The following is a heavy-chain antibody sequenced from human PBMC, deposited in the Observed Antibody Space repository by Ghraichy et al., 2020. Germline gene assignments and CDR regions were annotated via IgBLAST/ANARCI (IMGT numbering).Heavy chain of an antibody. Sequence: SETLSLTCAVYGGSFSGYYWSWIRHPPGKGLEWIGEINHSGSTNYNPSLKSRVTISVDTSKNQFSLKLSSVTAADTAVYYCARGRGTTAMGYFDYWGQGTLVTVSS. CDR1: GGSFSGYY. V-gene: IGHV4-34*01. CDR3: ARGRGTTAMGYFDY. CDR2: INHSGST. D-gene: IGHD5-18*01. J-gene: IGHJ4*02.